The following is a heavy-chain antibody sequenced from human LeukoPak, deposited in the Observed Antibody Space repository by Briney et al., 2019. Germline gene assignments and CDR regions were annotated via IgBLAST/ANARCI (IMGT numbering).Heavy chain of an antibody. Sequence: ASVKVSCKASGGTFSSYAIGWVRQAPGQGLEWMGRIIPILGIANYAQKFQGRVTITADKSTSTAYMELSSLRSEDTAVYYCARESAGYTKDYWGQGTLVTVSS. V-gene: IGHV1-69*04. CDR1: GGTFSSYA. D-gene: IGHD5-24*01. CDR3: ARESAGYTKDY. CDR2: IIPILGIA. J-gene: IGHJ4*02.